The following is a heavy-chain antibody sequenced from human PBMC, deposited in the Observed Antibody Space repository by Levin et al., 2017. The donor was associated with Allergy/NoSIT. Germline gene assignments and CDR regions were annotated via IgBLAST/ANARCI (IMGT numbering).Heavy chain of an antibody. CDR3: AKDPRSVTDLRYFYYYMDV. J-gene: IGHJ6*03. CDR2: ISGSGGST. Sequence: GGSLRLSYAASDFIFSNYAMSWVRQAPGKGLEWVSTISGSGGSTYYADSVKGRFTISRDNSKNTLYLQMNSLRADDTAVYYCAKDPRSVTDLRYFYYYMDVWGKGTTVTVSS. CDR1: DFIFSNYA. V-gene: IGHV3-23*01. D-gene: IGHD3-9*01.